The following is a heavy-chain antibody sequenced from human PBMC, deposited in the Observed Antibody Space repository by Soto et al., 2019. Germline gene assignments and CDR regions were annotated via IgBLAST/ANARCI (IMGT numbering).Heavy chain of an antibody. J-gene: IGHJ4*02. CDR2: FDPEDGET. V-gene: IGHV1-24*01. CDR1: GYTLTELS. Sequence: ASVKVSCKVSGYTLTELSMHWVRQAPGKGLEWMGGFDPEDGETIYAQKFQGRVTMTEDTSTDTAYMELSSLRSEDTAVYYCATGLSILLWFGEFLLWGQGTLVTVSS. CDR3: ATGLSILLWFGEFLL. D-gene: IGHD3-10*01.